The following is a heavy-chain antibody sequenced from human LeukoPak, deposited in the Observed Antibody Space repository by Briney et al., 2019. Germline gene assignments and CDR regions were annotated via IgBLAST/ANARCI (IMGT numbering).Heavy chain of an antibody. CDR3: ARDRGYCSSTSCYTFDP. J-gene: IGHJ5*02. Sequence: GGSLRLSCAASGFTFSDYNMSWIRQAPGKGLEWVSYISSSGSTIYYADSVKGRFTISRDNAKNSLYLQVNSLRAEDTAVYYCARDRGYCSSTSCYTFDPWGQGTLVTVSS. V-gene: IGHV3-11*01. CDR1: GFTFSDYN. D-gene: IGHD2-2*02. CDR2: ISSSGSTI.